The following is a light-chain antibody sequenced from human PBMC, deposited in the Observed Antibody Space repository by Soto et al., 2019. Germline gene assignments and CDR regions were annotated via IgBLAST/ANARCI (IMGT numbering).Light chain of an antibody. Sequence: EIVLTQSPGTPSLSPGERATLSCRASQSVSVHLAWYQQKPGQAPRLLIYDASNRATGIPARFSGSGSGTDFTLTISSLAPEDFAVYHCVQRTTWPWTCGQGSKVEIK. J-gene: IGKJ1*01. CDR3: VQRTTWPWT. V-gene: IGKV3-11*01. CDR1: QSVSVH. CDR2: DAS.